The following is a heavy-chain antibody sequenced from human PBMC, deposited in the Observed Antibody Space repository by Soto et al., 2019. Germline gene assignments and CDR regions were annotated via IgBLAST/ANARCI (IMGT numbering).Heavy chain of an antibody. J-gene: IGHJ4*02. Sequence: QVQLVQSGAEVKMPGSSVKVSCTASGGTFSSYAISWVRQAPGQGLEWMGGIIPIFSTANYAQRFQGRVTITADGSTSTAYMELSSLRYDDTAVYYCGGGGHNYGLDYWGQGTLVAVSS. CDR3: GGGGHNYGLDY. CDR2: IIPIFSTA. CDR1: GGTFSSYA. V-gene: IGHV1-69*01. D-gene: IGHD5-18*01.